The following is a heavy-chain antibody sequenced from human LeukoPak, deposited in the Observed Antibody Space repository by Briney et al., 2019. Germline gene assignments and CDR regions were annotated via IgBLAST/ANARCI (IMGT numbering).Heavy chain of an antibody. Sequence: SETLSLTCTVSGGSVSNSRVYWAWIRQTPGEGLEWVGSIYNGRTYYNPSLKSRVTISVDTPKNQFSLKLSSVTAADTAVYYCATSFSGSYYNWFDPWGQGTLVTVSS. D-gene: IGHD1-26*01. CDR2: IYNGRT. J-gene: IGHJ5*02. CDR1: GGSVSNSRVY. V-gene: IGHV4-39*01. CDR3: ATSFSGSYYNWFDP.